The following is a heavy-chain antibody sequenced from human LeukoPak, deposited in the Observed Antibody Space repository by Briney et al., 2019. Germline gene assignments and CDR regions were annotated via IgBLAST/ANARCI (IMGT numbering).Heavy chain of an antibody. J-gene: IGHJ4*02. CDR3: GRGGRGGITAYSNYLFDY. Sequence: PSETLSLTCTVSSGSISSYYWSWIRQFPGKGLEWIGYIYYSGSTNYNPSLKSRVTISLDTSKNQFSLKLSSVTPADTALYYCGRGGRGGITAYSNYLFDYWGQRTLVTVSS. D-gene: IGHD4-11*01. CDR2: IYYSGST. V-gene: IGHV4-59*08. CDR1: SGSISSYY.